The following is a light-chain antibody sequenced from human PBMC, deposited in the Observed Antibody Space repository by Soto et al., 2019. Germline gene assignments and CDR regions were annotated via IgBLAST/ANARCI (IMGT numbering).Light chain of an antibody. CDR1: QGISNY. CDR2: AAS. CDR3: QQCYSCPLT. V-gene: IGKV1-9*01. Sequence: DIQMTQSPSTLSVSPGDRVTITCRASQGISNYLAWYQQKPGKAPKLLIYAASTLQSGVPRRFSGSGSGTEFTLTISSLQPEDFATYFCQQCYSCPLTFGQGAKVDIK. J-gene: IGKJ1*01.